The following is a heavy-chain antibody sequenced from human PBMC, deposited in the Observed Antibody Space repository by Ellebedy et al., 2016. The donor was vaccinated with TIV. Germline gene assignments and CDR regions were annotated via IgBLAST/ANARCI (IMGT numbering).Heavy chain of an antibody. V-gene: IGHV3-74*01. Sequence: GESLKISCAASGFTFSSYYMHWVRQAPGKGLVWVSHISSDGSHINYADSVKGRFTISRDNAKNTLYLQMNSLRAEDTAVYYCAREWSAFDFWGQGTMVTVSS. CDR3: AREWSAFDF. CDR2: ISSDGSHI. D-gene: IGHD3-3*01. J-gene: IGHJ3*01. CDR1: GFTFSSYY.